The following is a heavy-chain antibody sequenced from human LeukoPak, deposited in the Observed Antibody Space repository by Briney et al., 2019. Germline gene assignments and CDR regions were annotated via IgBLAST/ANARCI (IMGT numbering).Heavy chain of an antibody. V-gene: IGHV1-8*01. Sequence: GASVKVSCKASGYTFTSYDINWVRQATGQGLEWMGWMNPNSGNTGYAQKFQGRVTMTRNTSISTAYMELSSLRSEDTAVYYCARGARGYSYGTTYYYYYYGMDVWGQGTTVTVSS. D-gene: IGHD5-18*01. CDR1: GYTFTSYD. J-gene: IGHJ6*02. CDR3: ARGARGYSYGTTYYYYYYGMDV. CDR2: MNPNSGNT.